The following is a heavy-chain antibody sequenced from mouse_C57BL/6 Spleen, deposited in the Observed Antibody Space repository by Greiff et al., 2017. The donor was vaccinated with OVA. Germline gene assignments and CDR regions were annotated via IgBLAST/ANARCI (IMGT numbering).Heavy chain of an antibody. CDR2: IYPSDSET. J-gene: IGHJ1*03. D-gene: IGHD3-1*01. CDR1: GYTFTSYW. Sequence: VQLQQPGAELVRPGSSVKLSCKASGYTFTSYWMDWVKQRPGQGLEWIGNIYPSDSETHYNQKFKDKATLTVDKSSSPAYMQLSSLTSEDSAVYYCAREMWAWYCEVWGTGTTVTVSS. V-gene: IGHV1-61*01. CDR3: AREMWAWYCEV.